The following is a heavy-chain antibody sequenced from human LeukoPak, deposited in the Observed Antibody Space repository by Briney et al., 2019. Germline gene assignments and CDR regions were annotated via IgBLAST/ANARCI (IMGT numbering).Heavy chain of an antibody. D-gene: IGHD4-17*01. V-gene: IGHV1-46*01. CDR2: INPSGGSA. CDR1: GYTFTSYY. J-gene: IGHJ6*02. Sequence: ASVKVSCKASGYTFTSYYMHWVRQAPGQGLEWMGIINPSGGSASYAQKFQGRVTMTRDTSTSTVYMELSSLRSEDTAVYYCARNPQTVTGGMDVWGQGTTVTVSS. CDR3: ARNPQTVTGGMDV.